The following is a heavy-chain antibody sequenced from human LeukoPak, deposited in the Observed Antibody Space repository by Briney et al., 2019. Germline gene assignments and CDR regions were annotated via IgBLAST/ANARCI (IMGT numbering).Heavy chain of an antibody. J-gene: IGHJ5*02. D-gene: IGHD3-10*01. Sequence: SETLSLTCAVYGGSFSGYYWSWIRQPPGKGLEWIGEINHSGSTNYNPSLKSRVTISVDTSKNQFSLKLSSVTAADTAVYYCARGRGHHWGQGTLVTASS. CDR3: ARGRGHH. V-gene: IGHV4-34*01. CDR1: GGSFSGYY. CDR2: INHSGST.